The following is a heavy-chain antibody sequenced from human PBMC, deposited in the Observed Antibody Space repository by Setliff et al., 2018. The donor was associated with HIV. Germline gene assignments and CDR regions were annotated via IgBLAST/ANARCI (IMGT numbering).Heavy chain of an antibody. CDR1: GGSFSGYC. Sequence: SETLSLTCAVYGGSFSGYCWSWIRQPPGKGLEWIGSMYYSGSTYYTPSLKSRITISLDTSKNQFSLRMRSVTAADTAVYYCARVFVDTAVLRVLEYYFDSWGRGTLVTVSS. CDR2: MYYSGST. CDR3: ARVFVDTAVLRVLEYYFDS. D-gene: IGHD5-18*01. V-gene: IGHV4-34*01. J-gene: IGHJ4*02.